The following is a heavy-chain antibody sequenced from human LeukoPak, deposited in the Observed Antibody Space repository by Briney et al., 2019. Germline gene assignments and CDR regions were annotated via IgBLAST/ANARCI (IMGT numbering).Heavy chain of an antibody. CDR2: INPHSGGT. V-gene: IGHV1-2*02. D-gene: IGHD5-18*01. CDR3: ASLYPRGYGLGFGY. CDR1: GYTFTDYY. Sequence: GASVKVSCKASGYTFTDYYMHWVRQAPGQGLEWMGWINPHSGGTDHAQKFQGRVTMTRDTSISTAYMELSRLRSDDTAVYYCASLYPRGYGLGFGYWGQGTLVTVSS. J-gene: IGHJ4*02.